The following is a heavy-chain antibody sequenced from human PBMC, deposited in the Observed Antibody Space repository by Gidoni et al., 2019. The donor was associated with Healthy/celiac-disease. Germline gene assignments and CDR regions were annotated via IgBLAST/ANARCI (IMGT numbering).Heavy chain of an antibody. CDR2: ISGSGGST. CDR1: GFTFSSYA. CDR3: AKDVLRFLEWSIDAFDI. D-gene: IGHD3-3*01. V-gene: IGHV3-23*01. J-gene: IGHJ3*02. Sequence: EVQLLESGGGLVQPGGSLRLSCAASGFTFSSYAMSWVRQAPGKGLEWVSAISGSGGSTYYADSVKGRFTISRDNSKNTLYLQMNSLRAEDTAVYYCAKDVLRFLEWSIDAFDIWGQGTMVTVSS.